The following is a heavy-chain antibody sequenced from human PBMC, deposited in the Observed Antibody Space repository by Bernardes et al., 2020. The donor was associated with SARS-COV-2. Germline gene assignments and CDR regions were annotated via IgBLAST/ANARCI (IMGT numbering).Heavy chain of an antibody. CDR1: GNTFTSYA. CDR3: ARSGTYPDAFDI. CDR2: IIPHFGTT. V-gene: IGHV1-69*13. J-gene: IGHJ3*02. D-gene: IGHD1-26*01. Sequence: SVKVSCMTSGNTFTSYAVIWVRQAPGQGLECMGGIIPHFGTTNYAQNFQGRVTIAADESTSTVYMELSSLRSEDTAMYYCARSGTYPDAFDIWGQGTMVTVSS.